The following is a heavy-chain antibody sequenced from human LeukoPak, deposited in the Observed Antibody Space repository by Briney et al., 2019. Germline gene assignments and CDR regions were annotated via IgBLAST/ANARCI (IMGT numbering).Heavy chain of an antibody. V-gene: IGHV4-39*07. D-gene: IGHD5-12*01. CDR3: ARGTINNWFDP. CDR2: IYYSGST. Sequence: SETLSLTCTVSGGSISSSSYYWGWIRQPPGKGLEWIGSIYYSGSTYYNPSLKSRVTISVDTSKNQFSLKLSSVTAADTAVYYCARGTINNWFDPWGQGTLVTVSS. CDR1: GGSISSSSYY. J-gene: IGHJ5*02.